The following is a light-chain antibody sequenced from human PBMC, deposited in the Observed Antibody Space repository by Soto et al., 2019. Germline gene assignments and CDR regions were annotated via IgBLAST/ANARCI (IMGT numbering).Light chain of an antibody. CDR3: QAWDSSTVV. CDR2: HDN. J-gene: IGLJ2*01. Sequence: SYELTQPPSVSVSPGQAANITCSGETWKNEYTSWYQQKPGQSPLLVIYHDNKRPSGIPERFSGSNSGNTATLTISEIQPLDEADYYCQAWDSSTVVFGGGTKLTVL. CDR1: TWKNEY. V-gene: IGLV3-1*01.